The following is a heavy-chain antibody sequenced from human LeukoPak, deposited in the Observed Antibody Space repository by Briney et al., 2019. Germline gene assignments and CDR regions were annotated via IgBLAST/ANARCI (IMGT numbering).Heavy chain of an antibody. J-gene: IGHJ6*03. V-gene: IGHV3-48*03. D-gene: IGHD3-10*01. Sequence: PGGSLRLSCAASGFTFSSYEMNWVRQAPGKGLEWVSYIDSGSTTIHYADSVKGRFTISRDNARNSLYLQMNSLRAEDTAFYYCARGVGVAYYYYSMDVWGKGTTVTVSS. CDR2: IDSGSTTI. CDR1: GFTFSSYE. CDR3: ARGVGVAYYYYSMDV.